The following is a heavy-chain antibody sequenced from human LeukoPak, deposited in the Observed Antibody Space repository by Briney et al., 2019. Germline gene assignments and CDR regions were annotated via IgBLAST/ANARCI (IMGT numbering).Heavy chain of an antibody. D-gene: IGHD4-17*01. CDR3: ARGGYGDYLLYY. Sequence: GGSLRLSCAASGFAFSSYSMNWVRQAPGKGLEWVSSISSSSSYIYYADSVKGRFTISRDNAKNSLYLQMNSLRAEDTAVYYCARGGYGDYLLYYWGQGTLVTVSS. J-gene: IGHJ4*02. CDR2: ISSSSSYI. CDR1: GFAFSSYS. V-gene: IGHV3-21*01.